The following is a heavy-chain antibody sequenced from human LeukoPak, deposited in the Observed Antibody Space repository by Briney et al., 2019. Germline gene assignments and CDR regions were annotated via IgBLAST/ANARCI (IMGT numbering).Heavy chain of an antibody. D-gene: IGHD3-22*01. V-gene: IGHV4-59*01. J-gene: IGHJ5*02. Sequence: SETLSLTCSVSGDSISNYYWTWIRQPPGKGLEWIGYIYYSGSTNYNPSLKSRVTISVDTSKNQSSLKLSSVTAADTAVYYCARVNRECYSDTSGYYFPWGQGTLVTVSS. CDR2: IYYSGST. CDR3: ARVNRECYSDTSGYYFP. CDR1: GDSISNYY.